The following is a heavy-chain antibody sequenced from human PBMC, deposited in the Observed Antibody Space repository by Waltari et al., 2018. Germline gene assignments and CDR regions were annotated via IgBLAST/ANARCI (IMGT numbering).Heavy chain of an antibody. CDR3: ARWFHGDSPSHFDY. V-gene: IGHV4-38-2*01. D-gene: IGHD2-21*02. CDR2: IYHSGTT. Sequence: QVQLQESGPGLVKPSETLSLTCAVSGSSFTSGYYWGWIRQPPGKRLECIGSIYHSGTTYDNPSLKIRVTILLDTSKTQFSLMLRSVTAADTAVYFCARWFHGDSPSHFDYWGQGTLVTVSS. J-gene: IGHJ4*02. CDR1: GSSFTSGYY.